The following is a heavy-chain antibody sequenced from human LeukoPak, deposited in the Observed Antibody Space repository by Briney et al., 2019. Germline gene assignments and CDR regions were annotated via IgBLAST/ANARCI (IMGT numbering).Heavy chain of an antibody. CDR1: GGTFSSYA. CDR2: IIPIFGTA. V-gene: IGHV1-69*05. CDR3: ARDSIAAAVHARFLDY. D-gene: IGHD6-13*01. J-gene: IGHJ4*02. Sequence: SVKVSCKASGGTFSSYAISWVRQAPGQGLEWMGRIIPIFGTANYAQKFQGRVTITTDESTSTAYMELSSLRSGGTAVYYCARDSIAAAVHARFLDYWGQGTLVTVSS.